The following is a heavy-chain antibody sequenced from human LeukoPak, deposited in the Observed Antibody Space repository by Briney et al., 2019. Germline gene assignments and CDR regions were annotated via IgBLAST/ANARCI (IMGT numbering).Heavy chain of an antibody. CDR1: GGTFSSYA. J-gene: IGHJ4*02. D-gene: IGHD6-13*01. CDR2: IIPIFGTA. CDR3: AREGEEQQLALYYFDY. Sequence: SVKVSCKASGGTFSSYAISWVRQAPGQGLEWMGGIIPIFGTANYAQKFQGRVTITADESTGTAYMELSSLRSEDTAVYYCAREGEEQQLALYYFDYWGQGTLVTVSS. V-gene: IGHV1-69*01.